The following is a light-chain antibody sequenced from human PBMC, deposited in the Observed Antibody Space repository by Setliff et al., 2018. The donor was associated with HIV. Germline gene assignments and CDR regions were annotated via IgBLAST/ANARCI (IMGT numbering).Light chain of an antibody. CDR1: SSDVGTYNY. CDR2: DVS. J-gene: IGLJ1*01. V-gene: IGLV2-14*03. Sequence: QSALTQPASVSGSPGQSTTISCTGTSSDVGTYNYVSWYQQDPGKAPKLIIYDVSKRPSGVSNRFSGSKSGNTASLTISGLQAEDEADYYCSSYTSSSTYVFGTGTKVTVL. CDR3: SSYTSSSTYV.